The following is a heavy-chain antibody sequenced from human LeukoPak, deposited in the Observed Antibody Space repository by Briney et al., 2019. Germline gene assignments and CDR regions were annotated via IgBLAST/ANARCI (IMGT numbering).Heavy chain of an antibody. CDR3: ASYYYDSSGYYYDDAFDI. D-gene: IGHD3-22*01. CDR1: GFTFSSYW. J-gene: IGHJ3*02. V-gene: IGHV3-7*01. Sequence: GGSLRLSCAASGFTFSSYWMSWVRQPPGKGLEWVANIKQDGSEKYYVDSVKGRFTISRDNAKNSLYLQMNSLRAEDTAVYYCASYYYDSSGYYYDDAFDIWGQGTMVTVSS. CDR2: IKQDGSEK.